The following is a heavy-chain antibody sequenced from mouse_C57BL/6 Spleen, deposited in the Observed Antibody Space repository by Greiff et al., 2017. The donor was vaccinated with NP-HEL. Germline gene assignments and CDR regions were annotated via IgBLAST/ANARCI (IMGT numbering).Heavy chain of an antibody. CDR2: ISYSGST. D-gene: IGHD1-1*01. CDR3: ARGGSTVVVPFDY. J-gene: IGHJ2*01. V-gene: IGHV3-1*01. Sequence: EVKLMESGPGMVKPSQSLSLTCTVTGYSITSGYDWHWIRHFPGNKLEWMGYISYSGSTHYNPSLKSRISITNDTAKSHFFLKLNSVTTEDTATDYCARGGSTVVVPFDYWGQGTTLTVSS. CDR1: GYSITSGYD.